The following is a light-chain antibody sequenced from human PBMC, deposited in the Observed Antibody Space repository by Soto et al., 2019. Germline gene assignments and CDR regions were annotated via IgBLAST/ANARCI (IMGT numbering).Light chain of an antibody. J-gene: IGKJ1*01. Sequence: EIVMTQSPATLSVSPGERATLSCRASQSVSSNLAWYQQKVGQAPKLLIYDASTRATGVPARFSGSGSGTEFTLTISSLQSEDFAVYYCQQYNTWPETFGQGTKADIK. CDR3: QQYNTWPET. CDR2: DAS. V-gene: IGKV3-15*01. CDR1: QSVSSN.